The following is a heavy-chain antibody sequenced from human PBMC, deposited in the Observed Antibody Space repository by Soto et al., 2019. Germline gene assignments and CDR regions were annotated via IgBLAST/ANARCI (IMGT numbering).Heavy chain of an antibody. D-gene: IGHD6-25*01. J-gene: IGHJ4*02. V-gene: IGHV4-34*01. CDR1: GWSFTGYY. Sequence: SETLSLTCGVYGWSFTGYYWSWIRQSPGKGLEWIGEITHAGSTNYNPSLKSRLTISVDTSKNQFSLKLTSLTAADTAAYYCARSPADGTYYFDYWGQGTLVTVSS. CDR2: ITHAGST. CDR3: ARSPADGTYYFDY.